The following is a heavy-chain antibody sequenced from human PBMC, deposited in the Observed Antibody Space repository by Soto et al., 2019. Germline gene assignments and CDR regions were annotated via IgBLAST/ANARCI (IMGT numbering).Heavy chain of an antibody. D-gene: IGHD1-26*01. V-gene: IGHV1-2*02. Sequence: GASVKVSCKASGYTFSDYYVHWVREAPGQGLAWMGWIDPSSGGTIYTQRFQGRVTMTRDTSISTVYMELSRLTSDDTAVYYCAREMGVIGAPGYTWFDPWGQGALVTVSS. J-gene: IGHJ5*02. CDR1: GYTFSDYY. CDR3: AREMGVIGAPGYTWFDP. CDR2: IDPSSGGT.